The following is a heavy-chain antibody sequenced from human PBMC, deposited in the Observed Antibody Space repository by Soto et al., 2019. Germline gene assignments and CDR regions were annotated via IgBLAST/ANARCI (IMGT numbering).Heavy chain of an antibody. V-gene: IGHV2-26*03. CDR3: ADLVAGSSAFHYAFDV. CDR1: GFSLTTGRSG. J-gene: IGHJ6*02. D-gene: IGHD3-16*01. CDR2: IFSNNER. Sequence: QVTLTEASPVLVKATETLPMTCSISGFSLTTGRSGVSWIRQPPGKALEWRAHIFSNNERSYSPSLQHRLSISADTSNRRVVLTITILGPVDTGTYFCADLVAGSSAFHYAFDVRGPGASITV.